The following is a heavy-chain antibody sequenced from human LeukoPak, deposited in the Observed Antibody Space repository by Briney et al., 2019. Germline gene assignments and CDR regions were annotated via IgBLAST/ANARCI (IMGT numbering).Heavy chain of an antibody. D-gene: IGHD3-22*01. CDR1: GGSISSSSYY. CDR3: AKRYYDSSGYLAGAFDI. CDR2: IYYSGST. J-gene: IGHJ3*02. Sequence: TPSETLSLTCTVSGGSISSSSYYWGWIRQPPGKGLEWIGSIYYSGSTYYNPSLKSRVTISVDTSKNQFSLKLSSVTAAGTAVYYCAKRYYDSSGYLAGAFDIWGQGTMVTVSS. V-gene: IGHV4-39*01.